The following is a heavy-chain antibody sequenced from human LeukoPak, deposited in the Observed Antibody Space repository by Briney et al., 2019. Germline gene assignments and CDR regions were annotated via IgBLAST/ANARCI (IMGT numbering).Heavy chain of an antibody. CDR1: GVTFSSYA. J-gene: IGHJ4*02. Sequence: TGGSLRLSCAASGVTFSSYAVSWVRQAPGKGLEWVSLISAISGISYYADSVKGRFTISRDNANNTLYLQMNSLRAEDTAVYYCAKVKSAMVPIFDYWGQGTQVTVSS. V-gene: IGHV3-23*01. CDR3: AKVKSAMVPIFDY. CDR2: ISAISGIS. D-gene: IGHD3-10*01.